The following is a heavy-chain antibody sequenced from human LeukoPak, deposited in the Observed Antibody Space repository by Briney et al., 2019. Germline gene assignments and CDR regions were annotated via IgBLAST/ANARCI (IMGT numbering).Heavy chain of an antibody. D-gene: IGHD2-15*01. V-gene: IGHV3-11*05. Sequence: GGSLRLSCAASGFTFSDYYMNWIRQAPGKGLEWVSYISTGSSYTNYADSVKGRFSVSRDNAKNSLYLQMNGLRVEDSAVYYCARDCSGGSCYFDYWGQGTLVTVSS. J-gene: IGHJ4*02. CDR3: ARDCSGGSCYFDY. CDR1: GFTFSDYY. CDR2: ISTGSSYT.